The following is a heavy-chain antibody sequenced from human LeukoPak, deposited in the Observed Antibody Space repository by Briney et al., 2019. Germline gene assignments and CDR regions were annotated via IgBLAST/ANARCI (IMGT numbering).Heavy chain of an antibody. V-gene: IGHV3-30*02. CDR1: GFIFINYG. CDR3: AKVLVPFCSGGSCYSYLHY. J-gene: IGHJ4*02. Sequence: GGSLRLSCAASGFIFINYGMHWVRQAPGKGLEWVSFIRYDGTNKYSADSVKGRFTISRDNSKNTLYLQMNSLRSEDTAVYYCAKVLVPFCSGGSCYSYLHYWGQGTLVTVSS. CDR2: IRYDGTNK. D-gene: IGHD2-15*01.